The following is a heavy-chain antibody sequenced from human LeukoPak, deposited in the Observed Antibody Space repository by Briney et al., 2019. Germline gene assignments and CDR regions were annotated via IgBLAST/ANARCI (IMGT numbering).Heavy chain of an antibody. Sequence: GGSLRLSCAASGFTFSSYGMHWVRQAPGEGLEWVSTLSGSTYYADSVKGRFTISRDNSKNTLYLQMNSLRVEDTAVYYCAKGETSGWSLYYFDYWGQGTLVTVSS. D-gene: IGHD6-13*01. CDR1: GFTFSSYG. V-gene: IGHV3-23*01. CDR3: AKGETSGWSLYYFDY. CDR2: LSGST. J-gene: IGHJ4*02.